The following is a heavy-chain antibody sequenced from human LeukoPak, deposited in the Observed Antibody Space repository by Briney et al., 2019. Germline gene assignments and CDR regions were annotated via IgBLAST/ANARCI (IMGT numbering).Heavy chain of an antibody. D-gene: IGHD3-22*01. CDR1: GDSVSRSDSY. CDR3: ARRRYYDGSGYLE. Sequence: SETLSLTCSVSGDSVSRSDSYWDWIRQPPGKGLEWIGTIYYSGRTYYSPSLKSRVTMSVDPSNNQFSLNLRSVTAADTAVYYCARRRYYDGSGYLEWGQGTLLSVSS. CDR2: IYYSGRT. V-gene: IGHV4-39*01. J-gene: IGHJ1*01.